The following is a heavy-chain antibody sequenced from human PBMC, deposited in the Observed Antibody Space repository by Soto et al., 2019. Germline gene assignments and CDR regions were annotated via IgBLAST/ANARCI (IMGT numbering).Heavy chain of an antibody. D-gene: IGHD4-17*01. CDR2: ISGSGGST. Sequence: GGSLRLSCAASGFTFSSYAMSWVRQAPGKGLEWVSAISGSGGSTYYADSVKGRFTITRDNSKNTLYLQMNSLRAEDTAVYYCAKGYGDDDYYYYYYMDVWGKGTTVTVSS. J-gene: IGHJ6*03. V-gene: IGHV3-23*01. CDR3: AKGYGDDDYYYYYYMDV. CDR1: GFTFSSYA.